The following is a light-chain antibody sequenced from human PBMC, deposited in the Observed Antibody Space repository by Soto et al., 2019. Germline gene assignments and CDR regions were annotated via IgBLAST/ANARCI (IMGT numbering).Light chain of an antibody. V-gene: IGKV1-9*01. J-gene: IGKJ5*01. CDR3: QQLFASPTT. CDR1: QVISTS. Sequence: SQVISTSLAWYQLKPGKAPKLLIYAASTLESGVPSRFSATVCGTEFSLTITSLQPEDFAPYYSQQLFASPTTFVQGTRLEI. CDR2: AAS.